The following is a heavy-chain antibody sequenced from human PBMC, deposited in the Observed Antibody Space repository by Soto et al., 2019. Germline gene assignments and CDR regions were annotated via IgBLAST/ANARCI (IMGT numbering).Heavy chain of an antibody. CDR1: GFTFSSYG. CDR3: AKARGIADSLLGMDV. D-gene: IGHD1-26*01. CDR2: ISYDGGNK. J-gene: IGHJ6*02. V-gene: IGHV3-30*18. Sequence: GGSLRLSCAASGFTFSSYGMHWVRQAPGKGLEWVAVISYDGGNKYYADSVKGRFTISRDNSKNTLYLQMNSLRAEDTAVYYCAKARGIADSLLGMDVWGQGTTVTVSS.